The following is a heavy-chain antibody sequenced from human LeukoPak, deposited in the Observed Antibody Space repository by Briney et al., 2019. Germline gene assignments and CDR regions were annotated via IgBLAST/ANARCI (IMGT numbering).Heavy chain of an antibody. CDR1: GFTFSSYW. D-gene: IGHD1-26*01. J-gene: IGHJ4*02. CDR2: IKQDGSER. CDR3: VRDGLVGATRGYYFDY. Sequence: GGSLRLSRAASGFTFSSYWMSWVRQAPGKGLEWVANIKQDGSERYDVDSVKGRFTISRDNAKNSLYLQMNSLRAEDTAVYYCVRDGLVGATRGYYFDYWGQGTLVTVSS. V-gene: IGHV3-7*01.